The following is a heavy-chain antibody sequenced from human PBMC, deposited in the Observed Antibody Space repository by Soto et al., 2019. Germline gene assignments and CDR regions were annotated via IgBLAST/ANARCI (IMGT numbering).Heavy chain of an antibody. Sequence: XESLKISCKGSGYSFSTSWIGWVLHMSGKGLEWMGTIYPSDSDTRYSPSFQGQVIISADKSTSTAYLQWRSLKASDTAMYYCATRAEYYDFWSGYYGAWGQGTLVTVSS. V-gene: IGHV5-51*01. CDR2: IYPSDSDT. J-gene: IGHJ5*02. CDR3: ATRAEYYDFWSGYYGA. CDR1: GYSFSTSW. D-gene: IGHD3-3*01.